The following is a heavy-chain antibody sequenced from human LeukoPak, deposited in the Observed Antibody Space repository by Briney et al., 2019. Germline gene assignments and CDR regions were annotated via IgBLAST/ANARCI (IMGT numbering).Heavy chain of an antibody. J-gene: IGHJ5*02. D-gene: IGHD6-13*01. CDR2: IYYSGST. V-gene: IGHV4-59*01. Sequence: PSETLSLTCTVSGDSISSYYWSWIRQPPGKGLEWIGYIYYSGSTNYNPSLKGRVTISVDTSKNQFSLKLSSVTAADTAVYYCARGRGIAAAGNMWFDPWGQGTLVTISS. CDR1: GDSISSYY. CDR3: ARGRGIAAAGNMWFDP.